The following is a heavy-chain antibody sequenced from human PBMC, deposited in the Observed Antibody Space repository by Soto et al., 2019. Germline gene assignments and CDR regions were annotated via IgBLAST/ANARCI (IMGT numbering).Heavy chain of an antibody. CDR2: IYYSGST. V-gene: IGHV4-31*03. CDR1: GGSISSGGYY. J-gene: IGHJ5*02. CDR3: ARGRVVMICGVVITSRNWLDP. D-gene: IGHD3-3*01. Sequence: PSETLSLTCTVSGGSISSGGYYWSWIRQHPGKGLEWIGYIYYSGSTYYNPSLKSRVTISVDTSKNQFSLKLSSVTAADTAVYYCARGRVVMICGVVITSRNWLDPWGQGTLVTVSS.